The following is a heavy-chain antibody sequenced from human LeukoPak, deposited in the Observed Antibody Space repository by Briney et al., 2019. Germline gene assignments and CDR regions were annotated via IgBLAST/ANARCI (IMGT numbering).Heavy chain of an antibody. J-gene: IGHJ6*03. V-gene: IGHV3-23*01. CDR3: AKDRHDGVMTLILYYYYMDV. D-gene: IGHD3-16*01. Sequence: GGSLRLSCAASGFTFSSYAMSWVRQAPGKGLEWVSAISGSGGSTYYADSVKGRFTISRDNSKNTLYLQMNSLRAEDTAAYYCAKDRHDGVMTLILYYYYMDVWGKGTTVTVSS. CDR1: GFTFSSYA. CDR2: ISGSGGST.